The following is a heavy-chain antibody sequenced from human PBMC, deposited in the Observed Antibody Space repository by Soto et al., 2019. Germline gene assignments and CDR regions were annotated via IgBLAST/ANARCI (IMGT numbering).Heavy chain of an antibody. V-gene: IGHV3-33*05. Sequence: ESGGGVVQPGTSLRLSCVGSGFTFRSYVIHWVRQAPGKGLEWVALTSYDGSNNFYGDSVKGRFTISRHNSRNTVELQMASITFEDTALYYCARWGTTGGLAVWGQGTLVSVSS. CDR2: TSYDGSNN. CDR3: ARWGTTGGLAV. J-gene: IGHJ4*02. CDR1: GFTFRSYV. D-gene: IGHD3-16*01.